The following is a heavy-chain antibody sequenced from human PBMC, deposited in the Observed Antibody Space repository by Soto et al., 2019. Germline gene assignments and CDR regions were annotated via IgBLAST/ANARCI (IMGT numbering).Heavy chain of an antibody. J-gene: IGHJ4*02. CDR1: GYSFTSYW. D-gene: IGHD3-22*01. V-gene: IGHV5-10-1*01. CDR2: IDPSDSYT. CDR3: ARRQDYYDSSGSDFDY. Sequence: PGESLKISCKGSGYSFTSYWISWVRQMPGKGLEWMGRIDPSDSYTNYSPSFQGHVTISADKSISTAYLQWSSLKASDTAMYYCARRQDYYDSSGSDFDYWGQGTLVTVSS.